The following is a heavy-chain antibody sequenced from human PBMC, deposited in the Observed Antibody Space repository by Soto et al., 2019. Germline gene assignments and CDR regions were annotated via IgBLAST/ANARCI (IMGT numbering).Heavy chain of an antibody. Sequence: ASVKVSCKASGFTFTSSAVQWVRQARGQRLEWIGWIVVGSGNTNYAQKFQERVTITRDMSTSTAYMELSSLRSEDTAVYYCAAECSGGSCYWGYYYGMDVWGQGTTVTVSS. CDR2: IVVGSGNT. CDR1: GFTFTSSA. D-gene: IGHD2-15*01. V-gene: IGHV1-58*01. CDR3: AAECSGGSCYWGYYYGMDV. J-gene: IGHJ6*02.